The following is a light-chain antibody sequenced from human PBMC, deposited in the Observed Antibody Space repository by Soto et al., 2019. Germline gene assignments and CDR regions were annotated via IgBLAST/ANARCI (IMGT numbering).Light chain of an antibody. CDR2: DPN. Sequence: QLVLTQPPSVSGAPGQRVTISCTGSSSNIGAGYDVHWYQQIPGTAPKLLIYDPNNRPSGVPDRFSGSKSGTSASLAITGLQAEDEADYYCQSYDTSLTGWVFGGGTKLTVL. V-gene: IGLV1-40*01. CDR1: SSNIGAGYD. J-gene: IGLJ3*02. CDR3: QSYDTSLTGWV.